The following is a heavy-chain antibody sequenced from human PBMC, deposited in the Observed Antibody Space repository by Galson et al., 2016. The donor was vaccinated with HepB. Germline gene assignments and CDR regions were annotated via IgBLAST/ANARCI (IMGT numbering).Heavy chain of an antibody. V-gene: IGHV3-33*01. J-gene: IGHJ6*02. CDR2: IWYAATNK. CDR1: GFSFSNYG. Sequence: SLRLPCAGSGFSFSNYGMHWVRQAPGKGLEWVAVIWYAATNKVYVDSVKGRFTISKDNFKNTLDLQMNSLRVEDTAVYYCGRDRGYCSDHSCYGHGGVDVWGQGTTVTVSS. D-gene: IGHD2-15*01. CDR3: GRDRGYCSDHSCYGHGGVDV.